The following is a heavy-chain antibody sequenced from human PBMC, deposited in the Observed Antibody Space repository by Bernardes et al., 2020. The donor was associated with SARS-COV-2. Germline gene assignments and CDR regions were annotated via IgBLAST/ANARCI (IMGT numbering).Heavy chain of an antibody. CDR2: IDPGDSYT. CDR1: GYRFTSHW. D-gene: IGHD4-17*01. CDR3: ARWSTVTTDSYYYFYALDV. J-gene: IGHJ6*02. V-gene: IGHV5-10-1*01. Sequence: GESLKISCKGSGYRFTSHWIFWVRQMPGKGLEWMGRIDPGDSYTKYSPSFQGHVIISADKSIGTAYLQWSSLKASDTAMYYCARWSTVTTDSYYYFYALDVWGQGTTVTVSS.